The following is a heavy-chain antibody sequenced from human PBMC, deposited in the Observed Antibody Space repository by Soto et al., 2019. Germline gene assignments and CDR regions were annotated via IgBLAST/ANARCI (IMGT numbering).Heavy chain of an antibody. V-gene: IGHV3-23*01. CDR3: ARDFERYCSGGSCYFIWYYGMDV. CDR2: LSGSGGTT. J-gene: IGHJ6*02. D-gene: IGHD2-15*01. Sequence: GGSLRLSCAASGFTFSSYAMSWVRQTPGKGLEWVSTLSGSGGTTYYADSVKGQFTISRDNSRSTLYLQMNSLRAEDTAVYYCARDFERYCSGGSCYFIWYYGMDVWGQGTTVTVSS. CDR1: GFTFSSYA.